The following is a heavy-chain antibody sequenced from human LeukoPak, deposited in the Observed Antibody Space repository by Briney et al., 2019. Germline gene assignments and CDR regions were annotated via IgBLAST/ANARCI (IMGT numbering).Heavy chain of an antibody. Sequence: GDSLRLSCEASGFTFSSYAMSWVRQAPGKGLEWVSVISGSGGSTYYADSVKGRFTISRDNSKNTLYLQMSSLRAEDTAVYFCAKKAESYGDSVSQHWGQGTLVTVSS. J-gene: IGHJ1*01. D-gene: IGHD4-17*01. V-gene: IGHV3-23*01. CDR3: AKKAESYGDSVSQH. CDR2: ISGSGGST. CDR1: GFTFSSYA.